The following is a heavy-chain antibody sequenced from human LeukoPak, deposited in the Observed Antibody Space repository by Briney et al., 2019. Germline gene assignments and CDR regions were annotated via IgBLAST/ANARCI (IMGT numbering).Heavy chain of an antibody. CDR2: MYYSGST. D-gene: IGHD6-19*01. Sequence: SSETLSLTCTVSGSSVSSGSYYWSWLRQPPGKGLEWIGYMYYSGSTKYNPSLKSRVTISVDTPKNQFSLKLSSVTAADTAVYYCARFPPGIAVAGHNDYWGQGTLVIVSS. CDR3: ARFPPGIAVAGHNDY. J-gene: IGHJ4*02. V-gene: IGHV4-61*01. CDR1: GSSVSSGSYY.